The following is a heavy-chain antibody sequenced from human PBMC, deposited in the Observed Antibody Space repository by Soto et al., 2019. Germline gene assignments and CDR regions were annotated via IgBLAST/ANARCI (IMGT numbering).Heavy chain of an antibody. J-gene: IGHJ6*02. CDR3: AREYTAWPLAYGLDV. CDR2: ISSRSDI. Sequence: GRSLRLSCVGSGFTFSTYSINWVRQAPGKGLEWVSSISSRSDIYYADSVKGRFTISRDNAKNSVSLQMNSLRAEDTAVYYCAREYTAWPLAYGLDVWGQGTTVTGSS. CDR1: GFTFSTYS. V-gene: IGHV3-21*01. D-gene: IGHD2-2*02.